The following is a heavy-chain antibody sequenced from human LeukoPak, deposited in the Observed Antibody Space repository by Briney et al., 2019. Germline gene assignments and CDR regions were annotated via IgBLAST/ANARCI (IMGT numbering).Heavy chain of an antibody. CDR3: VRNRYQLLEFNWFDP. J-gene: IGHJ5*02. Sequence: PSETLSLTCTVSGGSISSYYWSWIRQPPGKGLEWIGYIYYSGSTNYNPSLKSRVTISVDTSKNQFSLKLSSVTAADTAVYYCVRNRYQLLEFNWFDPWGQGTLVTVSS. CDR1: GGSISSYY. V-gene: IGHV4-59*01. D-gene: IGHD2-2*01. CDR2: IYYSGST.